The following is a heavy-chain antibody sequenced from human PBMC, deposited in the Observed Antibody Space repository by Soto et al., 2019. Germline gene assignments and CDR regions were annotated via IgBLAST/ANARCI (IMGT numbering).Heavy chain of an antibody. CDR3: ARDGREYYYGSGSYLNPPRLYNWFDP. Sequence: ASVKVSCKASGGTFSSYAISWVRQAPGQGLEWMGGIIPIFGTANYAQKFQGRVTITADESTSTAYMELSSLRSEDTAVYYCARDGREYYYGSGSYLNPPRLYNWFDPWG. J-gene: IGHJ5*02. CDR1: GGTFSSYA. V-gene: IGHV1-69*13. D-gene: IGHD3-10*01. CDR2: IIPIFGTA.